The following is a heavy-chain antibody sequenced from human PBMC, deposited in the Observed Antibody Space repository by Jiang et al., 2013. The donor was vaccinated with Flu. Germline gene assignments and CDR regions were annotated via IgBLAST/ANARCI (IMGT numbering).Heavy chain of an antibody. D-gene: IGHD3-22*01. CDR1: GGTFSSYA. V-gene: IGHV1-69*01. CDR3: ALGYYDSSGYYYPSFDY. CDR2: IIPIFGTA. J-gene: IGHJ4*02. Sequence: SGAEVKKPGSSVKVSCKASGGTFSSYAISWVRQAPGQGLEWMGGIIPIFGTANYAQKFQGRVTITADESTSTAYMELSSLRSEDTAVYYCALGYYDSSGYYYPSFDYWGQGTLVTVSS.